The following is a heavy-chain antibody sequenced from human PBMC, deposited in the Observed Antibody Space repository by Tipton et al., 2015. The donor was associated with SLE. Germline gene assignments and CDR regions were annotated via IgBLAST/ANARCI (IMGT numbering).Heavy chain of an antibody. CDR1: GGSISSSSYY. CDR3: AKTWGGSFDS. Sequence: TLSLTCTVSGGSISSSSYYWGWIRQPPGKGLEWIGSIYYSGSTYYNPSLKSRVTISVDTSKNQFSLKLSSVTAADTAVYYCAKTWGGSFDSWGQGPLVTVSS. CDR2: IYYSGST. V-gene: IGHV4-39*07. D-gene: IGHD3-16*01. J-gene: IGHJ4*02.